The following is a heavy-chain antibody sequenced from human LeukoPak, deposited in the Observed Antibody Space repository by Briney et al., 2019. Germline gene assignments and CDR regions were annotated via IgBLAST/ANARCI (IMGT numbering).Heavy chain of an antibody. D-gene: IGHD6-13*01. Sequence: PGGSLRLSCAASGFTFSSYAMHWVRQAPGKGLEWVAVISYDGSNKYYADSVKGRFTISRDNSKNTVDLQMNSLRVEDTAVYYCTMRGNTWYDCWGQGTLVTVSS. CDR3: TMRGNTWYDC. CDR1: GFTFSSYA. CDR2: ISYDGSNK. V-gene: IGHV3-30*14. J-gene: IGHJ4*02.